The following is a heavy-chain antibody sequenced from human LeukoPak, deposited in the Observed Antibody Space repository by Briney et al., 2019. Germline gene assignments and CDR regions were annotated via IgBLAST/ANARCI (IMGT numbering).Heavy chain of an antibody. CDR2: IHHSGST. CDR3: ARDLGETYYYGSGTDHWFDP. V-gene: IGHV4-4*02. CDR1: GGSISSSNW. J-gene: IGHJ5*02. Sequence: PSGTLSLTCVVSGGSISSSNWWSWGRPPPGKGLEWIGEIHHSGSTNYNPSLKSRVTISVDKSKNQFSLKPSSVTAADTAVYYCARDLGETYYYGSGTDHWFDPWGQGTLVTVSS. D-gene: IGHD3-10*01.